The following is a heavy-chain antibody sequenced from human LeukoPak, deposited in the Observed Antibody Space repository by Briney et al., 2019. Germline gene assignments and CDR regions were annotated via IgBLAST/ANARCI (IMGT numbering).Heavy chain of an antibody. Sequence: GGSLRLSCAASGFTFSSYEMNWVRQAPGKGLEWVSYISYSSSTIYYADSVKGRFTISRDNAKNSLYLQMNSLRAEDTAVYCCARRGASSGGLDYWGQGTLVTVSS. D-gene: IGHD6-19*01. CDR1: GFTFSSYE. J-gene: IGHJ4*02. CDR2: ISYSSSTI. CDR3: ARRGASSGGLDY. V-gene: IGHV3-48*01.